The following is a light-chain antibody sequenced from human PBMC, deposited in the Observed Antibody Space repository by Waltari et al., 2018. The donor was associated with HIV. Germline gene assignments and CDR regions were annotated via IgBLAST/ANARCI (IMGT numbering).Light chain of an antibody. CDR2: YKADSDR. Sequence: QAVLTQPASLSASPGTSASLTCSLRSGLYVDTYRIYWYQQKPGSPPQYLLKYKADSDRQQGSVAPSLLSGSKDASANAGILLISGLQSEDEADYYCMIWHSSAWVFGGGTKLTV. CDR1: SGLYVDTYR. CDR3: MIWHSSAWV. V-gene: IGLV5-45*01. J-gene: IGLJ3*02.